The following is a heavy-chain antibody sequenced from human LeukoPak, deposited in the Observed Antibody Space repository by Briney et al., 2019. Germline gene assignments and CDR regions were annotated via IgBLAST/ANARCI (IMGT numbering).Heavy chain of an antibody. J-gene: IGHJ6*03. Sequence: GGSLRLPCAASGFTFSSYAMHWVRQAPGKGLEYVSAISSNGGSTYYANSVKGRFTISRDNSKNTLYLQMGSLRAEDMAVYYCARDLRQDIVVVPAAISYYMDVWGKGTTVTVSS. V-gene: IGHV3-64*01. CDR2: ISSNGGST. CDR3: ARDLRQDIVVVPAAISYYMDV. CDR1: GFTFSSYA. D-gene: IGHD2-2*02.